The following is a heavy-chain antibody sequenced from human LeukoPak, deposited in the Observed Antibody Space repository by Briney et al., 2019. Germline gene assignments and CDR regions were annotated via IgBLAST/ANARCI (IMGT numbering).Heavy chain of an antibody. CDR1: GYSFTSYW. J-gene: IGHJ4*02. V-gene: IGHV5-51*01. D-gene: IGHD5-12*01. CDR3: TRSRSGYVSVY. Sequence: GESLKISCKGSGYSFTSYWIGWVRQTSGKGLEWMGIIYPGDSDTRYSPSLQGHVTISADKSISAAYLQWSSLKASDTAVYYCTRSRSGYVSVYWGQGTLVTVSS. CDR2: IYPGDSDT.